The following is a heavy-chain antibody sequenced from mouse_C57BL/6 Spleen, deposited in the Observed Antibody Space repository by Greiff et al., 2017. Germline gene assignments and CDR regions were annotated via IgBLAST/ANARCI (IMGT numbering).Heavy chain of an antibody. J-gene: IGHJ3*01. D-gene: IGHD2-2*01. CDR3: AVYYGYDESLAY. CDR2: IHPNSGST. V-gene: IGHV1-64*01. CDR1: GYTFTSYW. Sequence: QVQLQQPGAELVKPGASVKLSCKASGYTFTSYWMHWVKQRPGQGLEWIGMIHPNSGSTNYNEKFKSKATLTVDKSSSTAYMQLSSLTSEDSAVYYCAVYYGYDESLAYWGQGTLVTVSA.